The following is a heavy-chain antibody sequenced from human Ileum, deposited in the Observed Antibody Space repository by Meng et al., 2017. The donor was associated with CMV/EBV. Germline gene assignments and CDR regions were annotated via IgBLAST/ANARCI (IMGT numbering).Heavy chain of an antibody. CDR2: FSLYSTNI. CDR3: VRDDAWAVDY. CDR1: GFSFSSYN. D-gene: IGHD2-2*01. Sequence: EVQLVESGGGLATSGGSLSLSCAASGFSFSSYNMNWVRQPPGKGLVWISYFSLYSTNITYADSVKGRFTVSRDNAKNSLYLQMNRLRVEDTAVYYCVRDDAWAVDYWGQGTLFTVSS. V-gene: IGHV3-21*03. J-gene: IGHJ4*02.